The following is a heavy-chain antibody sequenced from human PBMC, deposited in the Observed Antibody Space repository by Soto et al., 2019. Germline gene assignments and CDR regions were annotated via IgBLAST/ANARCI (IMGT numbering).Heavy chain of an antibody. D-gene: IGHD3-22*01. V-gene: IGHV4-39*01. Sequence: QLQLQESGPRLVKSSETLSLTCGVSGDSISNSRFYWAWIRQPPGEGLEWIGSIYHTGHAYYNPSGRSRDTFSVDTSKNPFSMKVTSVTAADTAIYYCAREYFDGSDYTTDWFDPWGQGTLVTVSS. CDR3: AREYFDGSDYTTDWFDP. CDR1: GDSISNSRFY. J-gene: IGHJ5*02. CDR2: IYHTGHA.